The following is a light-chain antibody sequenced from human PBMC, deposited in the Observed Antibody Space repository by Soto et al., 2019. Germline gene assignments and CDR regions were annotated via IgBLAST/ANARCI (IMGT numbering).Light chain of an antibody. CDR3: QQSYSTPPT. V-gene: IGKV1-39*01. CDR1: QSISSY. J-gene: IGKJ2*01. CDR2: AAS. Sequence: DIQMTQSPSSLSASVGDRVTITCRASQSISSYLNWYQQKPGKAPKHLIYAASSLQRGGPSRFSGSGSGTDFTLTISSLPPEDFATYYCQQSYSTPPTFGQGTKLEIK.